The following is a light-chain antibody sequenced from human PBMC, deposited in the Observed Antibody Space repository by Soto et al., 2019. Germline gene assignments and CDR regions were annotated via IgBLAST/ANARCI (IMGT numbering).Light chain of an antibody. Sequence: IQMTQSPSTLSASVGDRVTITCRASQSISSWLAWYQQKPGKAPKLLIYKASSLESGVPSRFSGSGSGTEFTLTISCLQPDDFATYYCQQYNSFPLTFGGGTKVEIK. CDR2: KAS. V-gene: IGKV1-5*03. CDR3: QQYNSFPLT. CDR1: QSISSW. J-gene: IGKJ4*01.